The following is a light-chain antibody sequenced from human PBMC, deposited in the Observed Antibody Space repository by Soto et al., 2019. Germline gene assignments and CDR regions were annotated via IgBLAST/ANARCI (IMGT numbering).Light chain of an antibody. CDR3: QTWSSGIL. CDR2: LNSDGSH. CDR1: SGHSSYA. Sequence: QLVLTQSPSASASLGASVKLTCTLSSGHSSYAIAWHQQQPEKGPRYLMKLNSDGSHSKGDGIPDRFSGSSSGAERHLTISSLQSEDEADYYCQTWSSGILFGGGTKVTVL. J-gene: IGLJ2*01. V-gene: IGLV4-69*01.